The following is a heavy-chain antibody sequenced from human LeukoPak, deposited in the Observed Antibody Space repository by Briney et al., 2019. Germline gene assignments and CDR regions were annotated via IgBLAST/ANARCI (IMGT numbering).Heavy chain of an antibody. CDR2: INPNSGGT. J-gene: IGHJ6*02. CDR3: ARDRRGITMVRGASYGMDV. Sequence: EASVKVSCKASGYTFTGYYMHWVRQAPGQGLGWMGWINPNSGGTNYAQKFQGRVTMTRDTSISTAYMELSRLRSDDTAVYYCARDRRGITMVRGASYGMDVWGQGTTVTVSS. CDR1: GYTFTGYY. V-gene: IGHV1-2*02. D-gene: IGHD3-10*01.